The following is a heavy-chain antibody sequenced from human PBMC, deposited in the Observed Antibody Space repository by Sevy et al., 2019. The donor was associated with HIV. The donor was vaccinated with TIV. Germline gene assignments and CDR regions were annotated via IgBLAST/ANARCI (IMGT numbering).Heavy chain of an antibody. D-gene: IGHD1-1*01. J-gene: IGHJ1*01. V-gene: IGHV3-30-3*01. CDR1: GFTFTLYS. CDR2: ISFDGSNK. CDR3: ALERLSSDVAEYFQN. Sequence: GGSLRLSCAASGFTFTLYSMHWVRQAPGKGLEWVATISFDGSNKHYADSVKGRFTISRDNSQNSLYLQMNSLRTEDTAVYYCALERLSSDVAEYFQNWGQDTLVTVSS.